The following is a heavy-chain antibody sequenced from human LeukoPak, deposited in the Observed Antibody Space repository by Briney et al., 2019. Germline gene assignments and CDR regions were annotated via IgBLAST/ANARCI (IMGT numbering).Heavy chain of an antibody. V-gene: IGHV3-23*01. CDR3: AKGSGYYLTYSYMDV. Sequence: GGSLRLSCAASGFTFSSYAMSWVRQAPGKGLEWVSAISGSGTGTYYADSVKGRFTISRDNSKNTLYLQMNSLRAEDTAVYYCAKGSGYYLTYSYMDVWGKGTTVTVSS. CDR1: GFTFSSYA. J-gene: IGHJ6*03. CDR2: ISGSGTGT. D-gene: IGHD3-22*01.